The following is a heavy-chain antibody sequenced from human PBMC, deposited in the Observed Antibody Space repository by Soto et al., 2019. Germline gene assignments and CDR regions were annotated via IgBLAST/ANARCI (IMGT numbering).Heavy chain of an antibody. CDR2: IYYSGST. CDR3: AREPSP. Sequence: SETLSLTCTVSGAPISSGGYYWGWIRQHPGKGLEWIGYIYYSGSTYYNPSLKSRVAISVDTSKNQFSLKLTSVTAADTAVYYCAREPSPWGQGNLVTVSS. J-gene: IGHJ5*02. V-gene: IGHV4-31*03. CDR1: GAPISSGGYY.